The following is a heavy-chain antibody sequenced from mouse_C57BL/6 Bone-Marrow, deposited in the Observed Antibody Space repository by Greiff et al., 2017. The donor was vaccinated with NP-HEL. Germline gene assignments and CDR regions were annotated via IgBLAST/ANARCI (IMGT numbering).Heavy chain of an antibody. CDR3: ARATYYDYDGAMDY. V-gene: IGHV1-26*01. D-gene: IGHD2-4*01. J-gene: IGHJ4*01. CDR2: IHPNNGGT. Sequence: EVQLQQSGPELVKPGASVKISCKASGYTFTDYYMNWVKQSHGKSLEWIGDIHPNNGGTSYHQKFKGKATLTVDKSSSTAYMELRSLTSEDSAVYYCARATYYDYDGAMDYWGQGTSVTVSS. CDR1: GYTFTDYY.